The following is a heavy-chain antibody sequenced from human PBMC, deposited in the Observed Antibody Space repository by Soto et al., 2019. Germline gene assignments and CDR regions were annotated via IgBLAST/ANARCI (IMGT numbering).Heavy chain of an antibody. CDR3: APGRYGDLFDY. CDR1: GFTFSSYG. D-gene: IGHD4-17*01. J-gene: IGHJ4*02. Sequence: QAGGSLRLSCAASGFTFSSYGMHWVRQAPGKGLEWVAVISYDGSNKYYADSVKGRFTISRDNSKNTLYLQMNSLRAEDTAVYYCAPGRYGDLFDYWGQGTLVTVSS. V-gene: IGHV3-30*03. CDR2: ISYDGSNK.